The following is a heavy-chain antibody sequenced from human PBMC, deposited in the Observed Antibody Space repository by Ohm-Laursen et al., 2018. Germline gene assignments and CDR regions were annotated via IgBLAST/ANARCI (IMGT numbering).Heavy chain of an antibody. CDR1: GFTFDDYA. J-gene: IGHJ4*02. CDR3: AKSQCGGDCYPNFDY. D-gene: IGHD2-21*02. V-gene: IGHV3-9*01. CDR2: ISWNSGSI. Sequence: SLRLSCAASGFTFDDYAMHWVRQAPGKGLEWVSGISWNSGSIGYADSVKGRFTISRDNAKNSLYLQMNSLRAEDTALYYCAKSQCGGDCYPNFDYWGQGTLVTVSS.